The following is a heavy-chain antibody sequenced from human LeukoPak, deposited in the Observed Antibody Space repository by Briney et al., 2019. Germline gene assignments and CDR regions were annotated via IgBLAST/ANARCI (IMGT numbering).Heavy chain of an antibody. CDR3: AARQGGGPIDY. CDR2: IRYDGINK. V-gene: IGHV3-30*02. J-gene: IGHJ4*02. D-gene: IGHD3-16*01. CDR1: EFTFRTYG. Sequence: GGSLRLSCAASEFTFRTYGMHWVRQAPGKGLEWVAFIRYDGINKYYADSMKGRFTISRDNSKNTLYLQMNSLRAEDTAVYYCAARQGGGPIDYWGQGTLVTVSS.